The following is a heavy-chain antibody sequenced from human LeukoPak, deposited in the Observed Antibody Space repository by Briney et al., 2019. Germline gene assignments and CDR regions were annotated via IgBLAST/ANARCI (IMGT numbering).Heavy chain of an antibody. V-gene: IGHV4-34*01. J-gene: IGHJ4*02. D-gene: IGHD2-2*01. CDR3: ASAPAATPLGIYFDY. CDR1: GGSFSGYY. Sequence: SETLSLTCAVYGGSFSGYYWSWIRQPPGKGLEWIGEINHSGSTNYNPSLKSRVTISVDTSKNQFSLKLSSVTAADTAVYYCASAPAATPLGIYFDYWGQGTLVTVSS. CDR2: INHSGST.